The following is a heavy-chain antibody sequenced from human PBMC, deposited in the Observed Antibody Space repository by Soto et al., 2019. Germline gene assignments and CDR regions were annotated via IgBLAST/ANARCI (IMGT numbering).Heavy chain of an antibody. CDR2: IIHIFGTA. J-gene: IGHJ5*02. CDR3: ARDLASIAARRWRRWFDP. Sequence: QVQLVQSGAEVKNPGSSVKVSCKASGGTFSSYAISWVRQAPGQGLEWMGGIIHIFGTANYAQKFQGRVTITADESTSTAYMELSSLRSEDTAVYYCARDLASIAARRWRRWFDPWGQGTLVTVSS. CDR1: GGTFSSYA. D-gene: IGHD6-6*01. V-gene: IGHV1-69*01.